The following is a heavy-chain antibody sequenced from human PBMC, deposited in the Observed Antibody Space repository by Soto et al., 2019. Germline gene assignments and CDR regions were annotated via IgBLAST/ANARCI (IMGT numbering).Heavy chain of an antibody. Sequence: GGSLRLSCAASGFTFSSYWMHWVRQAPGKGLVWVSRINSDGSSTSYADSVKGRFTISRDNAKNTLYLQMNSLRAEDTAVYYCASILGGYYGGVYWGQGTLVTVSS. CDR1: GFTFSSYW. CDR3: ASILGGYYGGVY. V-gene: IGHV3-74*01. D-gene: IGHD4-17*01. J-gene: IGHJ4*02. CDR2: INSDGSST.